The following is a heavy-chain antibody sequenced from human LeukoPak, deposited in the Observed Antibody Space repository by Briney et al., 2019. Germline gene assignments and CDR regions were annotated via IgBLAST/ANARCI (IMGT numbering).Heavy chain of an antibody. CDR3: ASDKIAVTGIYTFDY. CDR2: INSDGSST. J-gene: IGHJ4*02. V-gene: IGHV3-74*01. CDR1: GFTFSSYW. D-gene: IGHD6-19*01. Sequence: GGSLRLSCAASGFTFSSYWMHWVRQAPGKGLVWVSRINSDGSSTSYADSVKGRFTISRDNAKNTLYLQMNSLRAEDTAVYYCASDKIAVTGIYTFDYWGQGTLVTVSS.